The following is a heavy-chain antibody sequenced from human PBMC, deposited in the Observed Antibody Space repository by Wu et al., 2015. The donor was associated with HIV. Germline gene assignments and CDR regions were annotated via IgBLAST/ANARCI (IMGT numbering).Heavy chain of an antibody. CDR2: INPNSGGT. V-gene: IGHV1-2*02. Sequence: QVQLVQSGAEVKKPGASVKVSCKASGYTFTGYYMHWVRQAPGQGLEWMGWINPNSGGTNYAQKFQGRVTMTRDTSISTAYMELSRLRSDDTAVYYCARLMYSSSWKAQGPFQYWGQGTRGPPSPQ. J-gene: IGHJ1*01. D-gene: IGHD6-13*01. CDR1: GYTFTGYY. CDR3: ARLMYSSSWKAQGPFQY.